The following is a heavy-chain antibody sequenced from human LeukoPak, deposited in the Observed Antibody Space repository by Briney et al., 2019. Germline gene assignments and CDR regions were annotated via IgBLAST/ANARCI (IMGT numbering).Heavy chain of an antibody. D-gene: IGHD5-18*01. CDR3: ARGDTAMVLGGDY. J-gene: IGHJ4*02. V-gene: IGHV1-8*01. CDR2: MNPNSGNT. CDR1: GYTFTSYD. Sequence: ASVKVSCKASGYTFTSYDINWVRQATGQGLEWMGWMNPNSGNTGYAQKFQGRVTMTRDTSISTAYMELSRLRSDDTAVYYCARGDTAMVLGGDYWGQGTLVTVSS.